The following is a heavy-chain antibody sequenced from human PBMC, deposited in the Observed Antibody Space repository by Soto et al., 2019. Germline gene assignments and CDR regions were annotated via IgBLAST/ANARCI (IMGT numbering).Heavy chain of an antibody. CDR3: ARGVTMVRGVIITYWFDP. V-gene: IGHV3-23*01. CDR2: ISGSGGST. CDR1: GFTFSSYA. J-gene: IGHJ5*02. Sequence: LRLSCAVSGFTFSSYAMSWVRQAPGKGLEWVSAISGSGGSTYYADSVKGRFTISRDNSKNTLYLQMNSLRAEDTAVYYCARGVTMVRGVIITYWFDPWGQGTLVTVSS. D-gene: IGHD3-10*01.